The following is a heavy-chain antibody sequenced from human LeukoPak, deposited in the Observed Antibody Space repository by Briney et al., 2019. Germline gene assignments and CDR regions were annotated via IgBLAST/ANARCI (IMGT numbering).Heavy chain of an antibody. CDR3: ARGHVYYDSSGYYYGPEYFQH. J-gene: IGHJ1*01. CDR2: IYYSGST. CDR1: GGSISSSSYY. D-gene: IGHD3-22*01. Sequence: SETLSLTCTVSGGSISSSSYYWGWIRQPPGKGLEWIGSIYYSGSTYYNPSLKSRVTISVDTSKNQFSLKLSSVTAADTAVYYCARGHVYYDSSGYYYGPEYFQHWGQGTLVTVSS. V-gene: IGHV4-39*07.